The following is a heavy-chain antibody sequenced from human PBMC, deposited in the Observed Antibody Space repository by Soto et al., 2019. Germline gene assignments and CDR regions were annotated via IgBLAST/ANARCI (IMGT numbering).Heavy chain of an antibody. CDR1: GFTFSDYY. Sequence: QVQLVESGGGLVKPGGSLRLSCAASGFTFSDYYMSWIRQAPGKGLEWVSYIGSSSSYTNYVDSVKGRFTISRDNAKNSLYPQMNSLRAEDTAVYYCARDADILTGSDAFDIWGQGTMVTVSS. V-gene: IGHV3-11*05. D-gene: IGHD3-9*01. J-gene: IGHJ3*02. CDR2: IGSSSSYT. CDR3: ARDADILTGSDAFDI.